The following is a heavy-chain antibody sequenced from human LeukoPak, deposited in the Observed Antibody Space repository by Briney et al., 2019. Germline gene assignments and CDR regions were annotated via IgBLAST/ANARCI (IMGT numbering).Heavy chain of an antibody. CDR2: ISSSGIDM. CDR1: GFSFSYYN. CDR3: ARDRSHDDAFDL. D-gene: IGHD3-16*01. V-gene: IGHV3-21*01. Sequence: GGSLRLSCEASGFSFSYYNFNWARQAPGKGLEWVSSISSSGIDMYYADSLKGRFTISRDNAKNSLYLHMNSLRVEDTAVYYCARDRSHDDAFDLWGQGTMVTVSS. J-gene: IGHJ3*01.